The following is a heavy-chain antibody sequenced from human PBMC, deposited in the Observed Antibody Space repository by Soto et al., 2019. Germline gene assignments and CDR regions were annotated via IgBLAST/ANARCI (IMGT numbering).Heavy chain of an antibody. V-gene: IGHV3-30-3*01. CDR2: ISYDGSNK. CDR3: ARAIRYSYGYSDLDY. Sequence: GGSLRLSCAASGFTFSSYAMHWVRQAPGKGLEWVAVISYDGSNKYYADSVKGRFTISRDNSKNTLYLQMNSLRAEDTAVYYCARAIRYSYGYSDLDYWGQGTLVTAPQ. J-gene: IGHJ4*02. D-gene: IGHD5-18*01. CDR1: GFTFSSYA.